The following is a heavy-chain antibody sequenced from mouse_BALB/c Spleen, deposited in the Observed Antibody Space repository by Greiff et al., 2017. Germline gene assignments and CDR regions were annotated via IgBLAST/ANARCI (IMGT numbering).Heavy chain of an antibody. CDR3: ARSSTTATFMDY. Sequence: VKLQESGAELMKPGASVKISCKATGYTFSSYWIVWVKQRPGHGLEWIGEILPGSGSTNYNEKFKGKATFTADTSSNTAYMQLSSLTSEDSAVYYCARSSTTATFMDYWGQGTSVTVSS. CDR1: GYTFSSYW. D-gene: IGHD1-2*01. CDR2: ILPGSGST. J-gene: IGHJ4*01. V-gene: IGHV1-9*01.